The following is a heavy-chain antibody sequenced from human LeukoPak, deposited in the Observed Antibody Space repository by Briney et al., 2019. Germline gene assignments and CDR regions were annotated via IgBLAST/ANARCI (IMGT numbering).Heavy chain of an antibody. CDR2: IYSGGST. V-gene: IGHV3-66*01. Sequence: GGSLRRSCAASGFTVSSNYMSWVRQAPGKGLEWVSVIYSGGSTYYADSVKGRFTISRDNSKNTLYLQMNSLRAEDTAVYYCAREAINYGSGTDYWGQGTLVTVSS. CDR3: AREAINYGSGTDY. D-gene: IGHD3-10*01. CDR1: GFTVSSNY. J-gene: IGHJ4*02.